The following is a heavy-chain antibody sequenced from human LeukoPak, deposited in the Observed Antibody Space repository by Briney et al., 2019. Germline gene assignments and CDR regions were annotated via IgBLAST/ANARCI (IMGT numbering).Heavy chain of an antibody. V-gene: IGHV3-23*01. CDR3: AKSAVYSSSWYVSYYYYYMDV. D-gene: IGHD6-13*01. CDR2: ISGSGGST. J-gene: IGHJ6*03. CDR1: GFTFSSFG. Sequence: GGSLRLSCAASGFTFSSFGMSWVRQAPGKGLEWVSAISGSGGSTYYADSVKGRFTISRDNSKNTLYLQMNSLRAEDTAVYYCAKSAVYSSSWYVSYYYYYMDVWGKGTTATISS.